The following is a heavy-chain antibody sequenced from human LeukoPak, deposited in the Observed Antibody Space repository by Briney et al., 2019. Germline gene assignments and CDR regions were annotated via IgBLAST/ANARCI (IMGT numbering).Heavy chain of an antibody. CDR2: ISGSGGST. V-gene: IGHV3-23*01. Sequence: PGGSLRFSCAASGFTFSSYAMSWVRQAPGKGLEWVSAISGSGGSTYYADSVKGRFTISRDNSKNTLYLQMNSLRAEDTAVYYCAKVPYGDYEVFWFDPWGRGTLVTVSS. D-gene: IGHD4-17*01. J-gene: IGHJ5*02. CDR3: AKVPYGDYEVFWFDP. CDR1: GFTFSSYA.